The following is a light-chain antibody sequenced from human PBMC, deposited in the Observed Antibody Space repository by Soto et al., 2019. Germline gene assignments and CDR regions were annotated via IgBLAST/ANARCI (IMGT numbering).Light chain of an antibody. CDR2: GAS. CDR3: QQYDRSLYS. CDR1: QSIGSSY. V-gene: IGKV3-20*01. J-gene: IGKJ2*03. Sequence: EIVLTQSPGTLSLSPGERATLSCRASQSIGSSYLAWSQQKPGQAPRLLIYGASRRATGIPDRFSGSGSGTDFTLTISRLEHEDFAVYYCQQYDRSLYSFGQGTKLEIK.